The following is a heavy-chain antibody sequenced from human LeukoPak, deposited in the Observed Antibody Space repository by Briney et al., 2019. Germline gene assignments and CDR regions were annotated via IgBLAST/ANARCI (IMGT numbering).Heavy chain of an antibody. J-gene: IGHJ4*02. CDR1: GYSISSGYY. Sequence: SETLSLTCTVSGYSISSGYYWGWIRQPPGKGLEWIRSIYHSGSTYYNPSLKSRVTISVDTSKNQFSLKLSSVTAADTAVYYCARGKTYYDILTGYFPVYYFDYWGQGTLVTVSS. CDR2: IYHSGST. CDR3: ARGKTYYDILTGYFPVYYFDY. D-gene: IGHD3-9*01. V-gene: IGHV4-38-2*02.